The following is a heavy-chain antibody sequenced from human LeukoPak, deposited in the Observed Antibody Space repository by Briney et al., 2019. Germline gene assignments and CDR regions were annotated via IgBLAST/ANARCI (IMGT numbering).Heavy chain of an antibody. CDR2: IFYSGSA. CDR3: AGQGTSGFYYFDY. CDR1: GGSITTDY. D-gene: IGHD1/OR15-1a*01. Sequence: SETLSLTCTVSGGSITTDYWGWIRQPPGKGLEWIGYIFYSGSAHYNPSLESRLTISLDTSRNQFSLRLTSVTAADTAVYYCAGQGTSGFYYFDYWGLGTLVTVSS. J-gene: IGHJ4*02. V-gene: IGHV4-59*08.